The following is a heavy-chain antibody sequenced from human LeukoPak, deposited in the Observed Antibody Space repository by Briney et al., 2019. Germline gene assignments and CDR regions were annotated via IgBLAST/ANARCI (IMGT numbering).Heavy chain of an antibody. CDR1: GFIFSNYP. CDR2: MSNTGNTK. J-gene: IGHJ4*02. CDR3: ARENGYYLHDY. V-gene: IGHV3-30-3*01. Sequence: GGSLRLSCAASGFIFSNYPIHWVRQTPDKGLECVAVMSNTGNTKYYANSVRGRFTVSRDNAKNSLYLQMNSLRAEDTAVYYCARENGYYLHDYWGQGTLVTVSS. D-gene: IGHD4-17*01.